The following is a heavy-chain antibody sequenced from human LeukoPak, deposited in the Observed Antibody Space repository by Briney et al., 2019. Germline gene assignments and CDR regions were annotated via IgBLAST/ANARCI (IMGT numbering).Heavy chain of an antibody. V-gene: IGHV1-18*01. CDR2: ISAYNGNT. Sequence: ASVKVSCKASGYTFTSYGISWVRQAPGQGLEWMGWISAYNGNTNYAQKFQGRVTITADESTSTAYMELSSLRSEDTAVYYCARDAYYDYVWGSYRPGYYFDYWGQGTLVTVSS. CDR1: GYTFTSYG. J-gene: IGHJ4*02. D-gene: IGHD3-16*02. CDR3: ARDAYYDYVWGSYRPGYYFDY.